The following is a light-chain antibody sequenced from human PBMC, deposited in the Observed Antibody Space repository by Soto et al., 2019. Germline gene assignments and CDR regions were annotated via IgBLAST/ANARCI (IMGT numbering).Light chain of an antibody. CDR1: QSVSNNY. CDR3: QHYGSSPPFT. J-gene: IGKJ3*01. CDR2: GAS. Sequence: DIVFTQSPGSLSLSPGERAILSCRASQSVSNNYLAWYQQKPGQAPKILIYGASIRATGIPDRFSGSGSGTDFTLTISRLEPEDFAVYYCQHYGSSPPFTFGPGTKVDI. V-gene: IGKV3-20*01.